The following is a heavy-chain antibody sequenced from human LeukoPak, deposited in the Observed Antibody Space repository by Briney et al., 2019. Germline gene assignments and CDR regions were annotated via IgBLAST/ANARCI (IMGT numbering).Heavy chain of an antibody. V-gene: IGHV4-59*01. CDR1: GGSISSYY. Sequence: PSETLSLTCTVSGGSISSYYWSWIRQPPGKGLEWIGYIYYSGSTNYNPSLKSRVTISVDTSKNQFSLKLSSVTAADTAVYYCARRGYYYEYFQHWGQGTLVTVSS. J-gene: IGHJ1*01. D-gene: IGHD3-22*01. CDR3: ARRGYYYEYFQH. CDR2: IYYSGST.